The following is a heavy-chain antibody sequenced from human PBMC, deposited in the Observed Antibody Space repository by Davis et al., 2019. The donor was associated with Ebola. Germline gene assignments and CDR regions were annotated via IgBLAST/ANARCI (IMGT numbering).Heavy chain of an antibody. CDR3: ARDQGSSSWYYFDY. CDR2: INHSGST. V-gene: IGHV4-34*01. Sequence: SETLSLTCAVYGGSFSGYSWSWIRQPPGKGLEWIGEINHSGSTNSNPSLKSRVTISVDKSKNQSSLKLRSVTAADTAVYYCARDQGSSSWYYFDYWGQGTLVTVSS. CDR1: GGSFSGYS. J-gene: IGHJ4*02. D-gene: IGHD6-13*01.